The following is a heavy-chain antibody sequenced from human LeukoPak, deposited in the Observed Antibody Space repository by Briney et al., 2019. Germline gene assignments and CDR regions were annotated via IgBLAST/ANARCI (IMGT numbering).Heavy chain of an antibody. V-gene: IGHV4-59*12. CDR2: IYCSAST. CDR3: ARTRDGYEPVWEAYYFDY. CDR1: GGPIRSYH. J-gene: IGHJ4*02. D-gene: IGHD5-24*01. Sequence: PSETLSLPCSVSGGPIRSYHGSWIRQPTGGGVEGSGYIYCSASTNYDPSLKSRVAISVDTSKNQFALKLSSVTAADTAVYYCARTRDGYEPVWEAYYFDYWGQGTLVTVSS.